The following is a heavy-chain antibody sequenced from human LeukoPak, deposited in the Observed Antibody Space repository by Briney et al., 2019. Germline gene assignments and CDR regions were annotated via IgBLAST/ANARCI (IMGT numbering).Heavy chain of an antibody. Sequence: SETLSLTGTVSGGSISSYYWSWIRQPPGKGLEWIGYIHYSGNNNYNPSLKSRVTMSVDTSKNQFSLKLFSVTAADTAVYFCAREVRTREIYFDFWGQGTLVTVSS. CDR2: IHYSGNN. V-gene: IGHV4-59*01. CDR1: GGSISSYY. D-gene: IGHD1-26*01. J-gene: IGHJ4*02. CDR3: AREVRTREIYFDF.